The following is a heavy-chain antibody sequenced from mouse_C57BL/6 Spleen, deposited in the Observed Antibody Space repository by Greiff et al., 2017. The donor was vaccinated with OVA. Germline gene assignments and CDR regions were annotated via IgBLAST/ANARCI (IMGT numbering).Heavy chain of an antibody. V-gene: IGHV1-78*01. Sequence: VQGVESDAELVKPGASVKISCKVSGYTFTDHTIHWMKQRPEQGLEWIGYIYPRDGSTKYNEKFKGKATLTADKSSSTAYMQLNSLTSEDSAVYFCAYGYDLAWFAYWGQGTLVTVSA. CDR3: AYGYDLAWFAY. J-gene: IGHJ3*01. D-gene: IGHD2-2*01. CDR2: IYPRDGST. CDR1: GYTFTDHT.